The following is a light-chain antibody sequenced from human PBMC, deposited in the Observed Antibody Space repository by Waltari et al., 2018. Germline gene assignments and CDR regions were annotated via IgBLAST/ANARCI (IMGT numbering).Light chain of an antibody. V-gene: IGKV1-9*01. CDR2: VAS. Sequence: DIQFTQSPSFMSASVGDRVTITCRASQSISSFLAWYQQKPGKAPNLLIYVASTLQSGVPARFSGSGSGTEFTLTISSLQPEDFATYYCQQLNTYPLTFGGGTKVEIK. J-gene: IGKJ4*01. CDR3: QQLNTYPLT. CDR1: QSISSF.